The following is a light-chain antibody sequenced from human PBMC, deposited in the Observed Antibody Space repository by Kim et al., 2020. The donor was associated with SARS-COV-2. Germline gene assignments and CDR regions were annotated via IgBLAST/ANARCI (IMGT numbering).Light chain of an antibody. J-gene: IGKJ2*01. Sequence: DIVMTQSPDSLAVSLGERATINCKSSQSVLYNSNNKNYLAWYQQKPGQPPKALIYWASTRESGVPDRFSGSGSGTDFTLTISSLQAEDVAVYFCQQSYSIPPTFGQWTKPQI. V-gene: IGKV4-1*01. CDR1: QSVLYNSNNKNY. CDR3: QQSYSIPPT. CDR2: WAS.